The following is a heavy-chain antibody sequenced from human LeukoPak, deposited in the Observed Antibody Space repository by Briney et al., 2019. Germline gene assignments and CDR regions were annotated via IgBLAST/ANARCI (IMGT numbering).Heavy chain of an antibody. CDR2: IYYSGST. Sequence: PSETLSLTCTVSGGSISSYYWSWIRQPPGKGLEWIGYIYYSGSTNYNPSLKSRVTISVDTSKNQFSLKLSSVTAADTAVYYCARVENYGDYVGYYYYYMDVWGKGTTVTVSS. D-gene: IGHD4-17*01. V-gene: IGHV4-59*01. CDR3: ARVENYGDYVGYYYYYMDV. J-gene: IGHJ6*03. CDR1: GGSISSYY.